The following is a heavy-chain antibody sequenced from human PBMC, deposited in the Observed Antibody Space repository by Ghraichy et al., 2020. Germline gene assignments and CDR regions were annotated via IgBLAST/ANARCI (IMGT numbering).Heavy chain of an antibody. V-gene: IGHV3-74*01. D-gene: IGHD1-26*01. Sequence: GGSLRLSCAASGFTFSSHWMHWVRQASGKGLVWVSRINSDGSRTDYADSVKGRFTFSRDNAKNTLYLQMNSLRPEDTAVYYCARRALQVGAIDYWGQGTLVTVSS. CDR3: ARRALQVGAIDY. CDR1: GFTFSSHW. J-gene: IGHJ4*02. CDR2: INSDGSRT.